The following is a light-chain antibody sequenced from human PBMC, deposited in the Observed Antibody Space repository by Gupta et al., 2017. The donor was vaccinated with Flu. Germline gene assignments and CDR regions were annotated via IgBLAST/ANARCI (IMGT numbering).Light chain of an antibody. CDR3: QQRANWPPLT. CDR1: QSVGKS. J-gene: IGKJ4*01. V-gene: IGKV3-11*01. CDR2: DAS. Sequence: EIVLTQSPATLSLSPGERATLSCRASQSVGKSLAWYQQKPGQAPRLITSDASYRATGIPARFSGSGSGTDFTLTISSLEPEDFATYYCQQRANWPPLTFGGGTKVEI.